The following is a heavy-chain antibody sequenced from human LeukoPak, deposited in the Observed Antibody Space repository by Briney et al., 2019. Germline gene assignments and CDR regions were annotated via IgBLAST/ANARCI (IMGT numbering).Heavy chain of an antibody. J-gene: IGHJ3*02. D-gene: IGHD6-6*01. Sequence: GGSLRLSCAASGFNFGRNWMDWVRQAPGKGLVWVSRINSDGSNTNYADSVKGRFTISRDNAKNTLYLQMNSLRVEDTAVYYCARDWGSSSDAFDIWGQGTMVTVSS. CDR3: ARDWGSSSDAFDI. V-gene: IGHV3-74*01. CDR1: GFNFGRNW. CDR2: INSDGSNT.